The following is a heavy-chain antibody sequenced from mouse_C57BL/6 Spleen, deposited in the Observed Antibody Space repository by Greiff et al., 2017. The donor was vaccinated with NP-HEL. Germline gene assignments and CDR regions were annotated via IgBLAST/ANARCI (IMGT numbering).Heavy chain of an antibody. J-gene: IGHJ2*01. CDR3: ARGDYGSSLDY. Sequence: VKLMESGAELARPGASVKMSCKASGYTFTSYTMHWVKQRPGQGLEWIGYINPSSGYTKYNQKFKDKATLTADKSSSTAYMQLSSLTSEDSAVYYCARGDYGSSLDYWGQGTTLTVSS. V-gene: IGHV1-4*01. D-gene: IGHD1-1*01. CDR2: INPSSGYT. CDR1: GYTFTSYT.